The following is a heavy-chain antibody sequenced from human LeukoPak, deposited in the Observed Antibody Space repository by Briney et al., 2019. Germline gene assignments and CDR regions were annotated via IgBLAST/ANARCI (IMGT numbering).Heavy chain of an antibody. Sequence: SETLSLTCTVSGGSISSGSYYWSWIRQPAGKGLEWIGRIYTSGSTNYNPSLKSRVTISVDTSKNQFSLKLSSVTAADTAVYYCAREYCSSPSCSDYWGQGTLVTVSS. CDR2: IYTSGST. D-gene: IGHD2-2*01. J-gene: IGHJ4*02. V-gene: IGHV4-61*02. CDR1: GGSISSGSYY. CDR3: AREYCSSPSCSDY.